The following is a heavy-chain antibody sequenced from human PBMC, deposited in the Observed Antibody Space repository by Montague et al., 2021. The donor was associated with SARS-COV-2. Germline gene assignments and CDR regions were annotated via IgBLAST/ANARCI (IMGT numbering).Heavy chain of an antibody. Sequence: SETVSLTCTVSGGSVSSYYWSWIRQSPGKGLQWLGYIYYSGSTDYNPSLKSRVTMSVDTSKNQLYLRWNSVTTADTAVYFCARAGGFFDYWSGYSSSAGFFDPWGQGILVTVSS. CDR1: GGSVSSYY. V-gene: IGHV4-59*02. J-gene: IGHJ5*02. CDR3: ARAGGFFDYWSGYSSSAGFFDP. D-gene: IGHD3-3*01. CDR2: IYYSGST.